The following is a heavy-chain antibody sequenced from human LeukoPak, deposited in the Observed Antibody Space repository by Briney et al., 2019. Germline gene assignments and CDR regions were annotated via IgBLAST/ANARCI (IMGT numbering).Heavy chain of an antibody. Sequence: GGSLRLSCAASGFTFSSSWMHWVRQAPGKGLVWVSRINSDGTTTAYADSVKGRFTISRDNAKNTLYLQTNSLRDEDTAVYYCARDDKHPGDFDYWGQGTLVTVSS. D-gene: IGHD2-21*01. CDR3: ARDDKHPGDFDY. J-gene: IGHJ4*02. V-gene: IGHV3-74*01. CDR2: INSDGTTT. CDR1: GFTFSSSW.